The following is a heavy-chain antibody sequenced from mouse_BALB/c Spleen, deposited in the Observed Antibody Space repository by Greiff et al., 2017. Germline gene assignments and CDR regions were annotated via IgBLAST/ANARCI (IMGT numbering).Heavy chain of an antibody. V-gene: IGHV1S81*02. Sequence: QVQLQQPGAELVKPGASVKLSCKASGYTFTSYWMHWVKQRPGQGLEWIGEINPSNGRTNYNEKFKSKATLTVDKSSSTADMQLSSLTSEDSAVYYGARGMITSDYARDYGGQGTSVTVAS. CDR2: INPSNGRT. CDR3: ARGMITSDYARDY. CDR1: GYTFTSYW. J-gene: IGHJ4*01. D-gene: IGHD2-4*01.